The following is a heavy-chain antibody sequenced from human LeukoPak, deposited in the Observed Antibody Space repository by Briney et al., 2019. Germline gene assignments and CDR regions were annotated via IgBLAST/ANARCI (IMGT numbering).Heavy chain of an antibody. CDR2: INHSGST. V-gene: IGHV4-34*01. J-gene: IGHJ5*02. D-gene: IGHD6-13*01. CDR3: AAEQQLWFDP. Sequence: SETLSLTCAVCGGSFSGYYWSWIRQPPGKGLEWIGEINHSGSTNYNPSLKSRVTISVDTSKNQFSLKLSSVTAADTAVYYCAAEQQLWFDPWGQGTLVTVSS. CDR1: GGSFSGYY.